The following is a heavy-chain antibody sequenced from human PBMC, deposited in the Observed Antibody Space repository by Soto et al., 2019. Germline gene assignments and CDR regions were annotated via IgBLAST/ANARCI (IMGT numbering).Heavy chain of an antibody. Sequence: RGSLRLSCAASGFTFSSYAMNWVRQAPGKGLEWVSVISASGGTAFYADSAKGRFTISRDNSNNILYLQMNNLSADDTAVYYCTKKKSTIISRPPFFDYWGQGAQVTVSS. CDR1: GFTFSSYA. V-gene: IGHV3-23*01. CDR2: ISASGGTA. D-gene: IGHD6-6*01. J-gene: IGHJ4*02. CDR3: TKKKSTIISRPPFFDY.